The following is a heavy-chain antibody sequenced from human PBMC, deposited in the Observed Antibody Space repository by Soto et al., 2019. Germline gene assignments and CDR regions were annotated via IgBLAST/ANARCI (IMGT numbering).Heavy chain of an antibody. CDR2: IIPIFDKA. J-gene: IGHJ6*02. CDR3: AVAYCTNGVCYSYYYGMDV. V-gene: IGHV1-69*06. D-gene: IGHD2-8*01. CDR1: GGTFSTYA. Sequence: QVQLVQSGAEVKKPGASVKVSCKASGGTFSTYAIHWVRQAPGQGLEWMGGIIPIFDKADYAQKFQGRVTITADKATSPAYMDLSSRRSEDTAVYYCAVAYCTNGVCYSYYYGMDVWGQGTTVTVPS.